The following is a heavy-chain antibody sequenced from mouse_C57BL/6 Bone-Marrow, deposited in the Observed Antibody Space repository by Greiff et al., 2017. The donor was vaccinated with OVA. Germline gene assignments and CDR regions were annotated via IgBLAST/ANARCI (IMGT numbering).Heavy chain of an antibody. V-gene: IGHV5-17*01. CDR1: GFTFSDYG. D-gene: IGHD1-1*01. CDR2: ISSGSSTI. Sequence: EVKLMESGGGLVKPGGSLKLSCAASGFTFSDYGMHWVRQAPEKGLEWVAYISSGSSTIYYADTVKGRFTIYRDNAKNTLFLQMTSLRSEDTAMYYCARRRATGFDYWGQGTTLTVSS. CDR3: ARRRATGFDY. J-gene: IGHJ2*01.